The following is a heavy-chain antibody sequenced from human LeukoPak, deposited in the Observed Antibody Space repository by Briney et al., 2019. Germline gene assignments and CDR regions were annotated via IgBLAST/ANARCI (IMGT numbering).Heavy chain of an antibody. CDR2: LYHSEST. J-gene: IGHJ5*02. D-gene: IGHD2-2*02. Sequence: SETLSLTCSFSGYSISSGYYWGWIRQPPGKGLEWIGSLYHSESTYYNTSLKGRVTISEDTYKSQFSLKLSSVTAADTAVYYCARLERYCSSTSCYIKNWFDPWGQGTLVTVSS. V-gene: IGHV4-38-2*02. CDR3: ARLERYCSSTSCYIKNWFDP. CDR1: GYSISSGYY.